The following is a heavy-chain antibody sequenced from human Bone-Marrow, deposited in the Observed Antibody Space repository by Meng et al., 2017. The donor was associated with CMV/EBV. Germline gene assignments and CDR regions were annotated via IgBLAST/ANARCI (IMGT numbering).Heavy chain of an antibody. CDR1: GFTFSSYS. CDR3: AREPADREGYYYYGMDV. Sequence: GGSLRLSCAASGFTFSSYSMNWVRQAPGKGLEWVSSISSSSSYIYYADSVKGRFTISRDNAKDSLYLQMNSLRAEDTAVYYCAREPADREGYYYYGMDVCGQGTTVTVSS. V-gene: IGHV3-21*01. CDR2: ISSSSSYI. D-gene: IGHD1-14*01. J-gene: IGHJ6*02.